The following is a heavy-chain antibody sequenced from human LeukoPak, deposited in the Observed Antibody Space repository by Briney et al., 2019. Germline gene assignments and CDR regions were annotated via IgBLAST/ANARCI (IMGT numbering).Heavy chain of an antibody. CDR3: TTDKPDSSGYYFRFGDYYYGMDV. J-gene: IGHJ6*02. CDR1: GFTFSNAW. V-gene: IGHV3-15*01. Sequence: GGSLRLSCAASGFTFSNAWMSWVRQAPGKGLEWVGRIKSKTDGGTTDYAAPVKGRFTISRDDSKNTLYLQMNSLKTEDTAVYYCTTDKPDSSGYYFRFGDYYYGMDVWGQGTTVTVSS. CDR2: IKSKTDGGTT. D-gene: IGHD3-22*01.